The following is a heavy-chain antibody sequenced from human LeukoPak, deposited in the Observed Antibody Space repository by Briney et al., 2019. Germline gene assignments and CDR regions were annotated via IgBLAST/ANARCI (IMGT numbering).Heavy chain of an antibody. CDR1: GYTFTGYY. CDR3: ARGWLISYYYYYYMDV. V-gene: IGHV1-2*02. CDR2: INPNSGGA. J-gene: IGHJ6*03. Sequence: ASVKVSCKASGYTFTGYYMHWVRQAPGQGLEWMGWINPNSGGANYAQKFQGRVTMTRDTSISTAYMELSRLRSDDTAVYYCARGWLISYYYYYYMDVWGKGTTVTVSS. D-gene: IGHD3-16*01.